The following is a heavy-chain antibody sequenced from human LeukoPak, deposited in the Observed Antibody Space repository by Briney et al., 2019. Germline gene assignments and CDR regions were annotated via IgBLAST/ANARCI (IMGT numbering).Heavy chain of an antibody. D-gene: IGHD2-2*01. V-gene: IGHV3-66*01. Sequence: GGSLRLSCAASGFTVSINYMSWVRQAPGKGVEWVSVIYSGGSTYYADSVKGRFTISRDNSKNTLYLQMNSLRAEDTAVYYCARDSRSVVVPAAIRANFDYWGQGNLVTVSS. CDR1: GFTVSINY. J-gene: IGHJ4*02. CDR2: IYSGGST. CDR3: ARDSRSVVVPAAIRANFDY.